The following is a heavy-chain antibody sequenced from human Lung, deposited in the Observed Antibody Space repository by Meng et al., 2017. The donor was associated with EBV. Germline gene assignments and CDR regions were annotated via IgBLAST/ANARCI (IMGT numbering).Heavy chain of an antibody. J-gene: IGHJ4*02. V-gene: IGHV4-31*03. CDR3: ARGPSRWLQFSFDY. CDR2: IYYSGST. CDR1: GGSISSGGYY. D-gene: IGHD5-24*01. Sequence: LREPVPGLVKPSQTLSLTCTVSGGSISSGGYYWSWIRQHPGKGLEWIGYIYYSGSTYYNPSLKSRVTISVDTSKNQFSLKLSSVTAADTAVYYCARGPSRWLQFSFDYWGQGTLVTVSS.